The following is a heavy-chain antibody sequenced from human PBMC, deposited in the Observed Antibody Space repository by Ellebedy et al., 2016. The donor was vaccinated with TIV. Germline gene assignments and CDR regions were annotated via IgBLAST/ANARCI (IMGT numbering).Heavy chain of an antibody. CDR3: ARVGHQLLREHGMNDAFDI. CDR2: IYYSGST. D-gene: IGHD2-2*01. CDR1: GCSISSYY. Sequence: MPSETLSLTCTVSGCSISSYYWSWIRQPPGKGLEWIGYIYYSGSTNYNPSPKSRVTISVDTSTNQFSLKLSSVTAADTAVYYCARVGHQLLREHGMNDAFDIWGQGTMVTVSS. J-gene: IGHJ3*02. V-gene: IGHV4-59*01.